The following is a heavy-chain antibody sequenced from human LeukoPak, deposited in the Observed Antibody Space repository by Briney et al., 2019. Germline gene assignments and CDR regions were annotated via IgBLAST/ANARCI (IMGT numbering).Heavy chain of an antibody. CDR1: GGTFSSYA. CDR3: ARDQGGGYSGLLDY. V-gene: IGHV1-69*13. J-gene: IGHJ4*02. Sequence: ASVKVSCKASGGTFSSYAISWVRQAPGQGLEWMGGIIPIFGTANYAQKFQGRVTITADESTSTAYMELSSLRSEDTAVYYCARDQGGGYSGLLDYWGQGTLVTVSS. D-gene: IGHD5-12*01. CDR2: IIPIFGTA.